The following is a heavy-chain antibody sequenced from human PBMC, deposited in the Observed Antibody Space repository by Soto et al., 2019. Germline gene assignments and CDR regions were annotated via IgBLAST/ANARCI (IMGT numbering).Heavy chain of an antibody. J-gene: IGHJ5*02. CDR1: GFTFSSHA. Sequence: GGSLRLSCAASGFTFSSHALEWVRQTPGKGLEWVAVISYDGSTKFYADSVKGRFTISRDNSKNTLYLQMNSLRVEDTAVYYCARDQSSTFITSTHSDPWGQGTLVTVSS. CDR3: ARDQSSTFITSTHSDP. CDR2: ISYDGSTK. D-gene: IGHD1-20*01. V-gene: IGHV3-30-3*01.